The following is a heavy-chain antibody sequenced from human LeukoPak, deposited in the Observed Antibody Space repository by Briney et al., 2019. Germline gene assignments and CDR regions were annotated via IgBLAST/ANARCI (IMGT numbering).Heavy chain of an antibody. J-gene: IGHJ4*02. V-gene: IGHV3-21*01. CDR1: GFTFSSYS. CDR3: ARRADIWGYFDY. D-gene: IGHD2-15*01. CDR2: ISSSSSYI. Sequence: AGGSLRLSCAASGFTFSSYSMTWVRQAPGKGLEWVSSISSSSSYIYYADSGKSRFTISRDNANNSLYLQMNSLRAEDTAVYYCARRADIWGYFDYWGQGTLVTVSS.